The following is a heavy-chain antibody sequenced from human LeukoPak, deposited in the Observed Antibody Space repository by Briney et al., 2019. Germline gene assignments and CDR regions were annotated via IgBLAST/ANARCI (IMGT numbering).Heavy chain of an antibody. D-gene: IGHD5-18*01. CDR1: GGSISNYY. CDR2: IYYSGST. V-gene: IGHV4-59*08. Sequence: SETLSLTCTVSGGSISNYYWSWIRQPPGKGLEWIGYIYYSGSTNYNPSLKSRVTISVDTSKNQFSLKLSSVTAADTAVYYCARGIQRGYDGFDVWGQGTMVTVSS. CDR3: ARGIQRGYDGFDV. J-gene: IGHJ3*01.